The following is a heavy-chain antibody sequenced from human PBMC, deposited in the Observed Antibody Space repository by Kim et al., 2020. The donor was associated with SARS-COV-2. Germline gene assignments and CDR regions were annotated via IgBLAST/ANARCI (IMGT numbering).Heavy chain of an antibody. V-gene: IGHV4-31*02. D-gene: IGHD5-18*01. J-gene: IGHJ4*02. Sequence: YYNQALKSRITMSVDTSKNQFSLKLNSVTAADTAVYFCATLGKRYGNSIDFWGQGTLVTVSS. CDR3: ATLGKRYGNSIDF.